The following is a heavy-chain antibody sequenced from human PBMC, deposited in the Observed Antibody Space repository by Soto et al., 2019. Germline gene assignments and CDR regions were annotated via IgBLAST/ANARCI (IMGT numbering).Heavy chain of an antibody. J-gene: IGHJ4*02. CDR2: IIPLFGTA. CDR1: GGTFSTHI. Sequence: GASVKVSCKASGGTFSTHIINWVRQAPGQGLEWMGGIIPLFGTAGYAQKFRDRVSITADGSTYTAYMELSSLRSEDTAVYYCARSDSSGFYLPFWGQGTLVTVSS. CDR3: ARSDSSGFYLPF. V-gene: IGHV1-69*13. D-gene: IGHD3-22*01.